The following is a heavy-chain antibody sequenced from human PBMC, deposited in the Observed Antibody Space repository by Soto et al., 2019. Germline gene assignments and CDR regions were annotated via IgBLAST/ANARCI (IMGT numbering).Heavy chain of an antibody. V-gene: IGHV1-69*13. CDR1: GGTFSSYA. D-gene: IGHD2-15*01. CDR2: IIPIFGTA. J-gene: IGHJ5*02. CDR3: ARDDGYCSGGSCPPWFDP. Sequence: SVKVSCKASGGTFSSYAISWVRQAPGQGLEWMGGIIPIFGTANYAQKFQGRVTITADESTSTAYMELSSLRSEDTAVYYCARDDGYCSGGSCPPWFDPWGQGTLVTVSS.